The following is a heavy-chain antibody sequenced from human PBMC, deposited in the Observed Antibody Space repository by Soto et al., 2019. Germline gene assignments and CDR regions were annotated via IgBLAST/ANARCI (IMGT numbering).Heavy chain of an antibody. CDR2: ISSSSSTI. J-gene: IGHJ5*02. Sequence: GSLLVTCSASGFTFSSYSMNWVRQAPGKGLEWVSYISSSSSTIYYADSVKGRFTISRDNAKNSLYLQMNSLRDEDTAVYYCARTMGQLVLWFDPWGQGTLVTVYS. V-gene: IGHV3-48*02. CDR1: GFTFSSYS. D-gene: IGHD6-13*01. CDR3: ARTMGQLVLWFDP.